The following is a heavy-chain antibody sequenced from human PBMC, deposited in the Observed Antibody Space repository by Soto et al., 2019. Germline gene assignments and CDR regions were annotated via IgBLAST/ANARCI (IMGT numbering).Heavy chain of an antibody. D-gene: IGHD6-13*01. V-gene: IGHV3-23*01. CDR3: AKVMEGIAAAGTHPFDY. CDR1: GFTFSSYA. J-gene: IGHJ4*02. Sequence: VSLRLSCAAXGFTFSSYAMSWVRQAPGKGLEWVSAISGSGGSTYYADSVRGRFTISRGNSKNTLYLQMNSLRAEDTAVYYCAKVMEGIAAAGTHPFDYWGQGTLVTVSS. CDR2: ISGSGGST.